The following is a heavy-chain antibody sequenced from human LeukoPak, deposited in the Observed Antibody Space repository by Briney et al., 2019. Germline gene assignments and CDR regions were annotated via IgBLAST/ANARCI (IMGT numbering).Heavy chain of an antibody. V-gene: IGHV4-59*12. CDR2: IYYSGST. CDR3: ARDSMINRYYYGMDV. D-gene: IGHD2/OR15-2a*01. CDR1: GGSISSYY. Sequence: SETLSLTCTVSGGSISSYYWSWIRQPPGKGLEWIGYIYYSGSTYYNPSLKSRVTISVDTSKNQFSLKLSSVTAADTAVYYCARDSMINRYYYGMDVWGQGTTVTVSS. J-gene: IGHJ6*02.